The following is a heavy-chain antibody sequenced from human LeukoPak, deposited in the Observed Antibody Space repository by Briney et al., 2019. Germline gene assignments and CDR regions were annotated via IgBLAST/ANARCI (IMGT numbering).Heavy chain of an antibody. CDR3: ARVRVPGGWRNDGLDP. V-gene: IGHV3-30*02. Sequence: GGSLRLSCAASGFTFSSYGMHWVRQAPGKGLEWVAFIRYDGSNKYYADSVKGRFTISRDNSKNSLYLQMNSLRAEDTAVYYCARVRVPGGWRNDGLDPWGQGTLVTVSS. J-gene: IGHJ5*02. D-gene: IGHD1-1*01. CDR2: IRYDGSNK. CDR1: GFTFSSYG.